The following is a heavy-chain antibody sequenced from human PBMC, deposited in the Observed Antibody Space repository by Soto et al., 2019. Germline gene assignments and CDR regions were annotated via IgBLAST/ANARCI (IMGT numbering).Heavy chain of an antibody. CDR2: IYYSGST. J-gene: IGHJ5*02. D-gene: IGHD2-2*02. CDR1: GGSISSSSYY. CDR3: ARHGAGYTAGGNWFDP. Sequence: SETLSLTCTVSGGSISSSSYYWGWIRQPPGKGLEWIGSIYYSGSTYYNPSLKSRVTISVDTSKNQFSLTLSSVTAADTAVYYCARHGAGYTAGGNWFDPWGEGTLVTVSS. V-gene: IGHV4-39*01.